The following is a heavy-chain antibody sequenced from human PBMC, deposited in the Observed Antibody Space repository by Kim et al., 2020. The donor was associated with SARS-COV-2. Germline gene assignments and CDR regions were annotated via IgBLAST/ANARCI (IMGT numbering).Heavy chain of an antibody. J-gene: IGHJ4*02. CDR3: ARQAPYYDYASGLDY. CDR2: IYYSGST. Sequence: SETLSLTCTVSGGSISSSSYYWGWIRQPPGKGLEWIGSIYYSGSTYYNPSLKSRVTISVDTSKNQFSLKLSSVTAADTAVYYCARQAPYYDYASGLDYWGQGTLVTVSS. V-gene: IGHV4-39*01. D-gene: IGHD3-16*01. CDR1: GGSISSSSYY.